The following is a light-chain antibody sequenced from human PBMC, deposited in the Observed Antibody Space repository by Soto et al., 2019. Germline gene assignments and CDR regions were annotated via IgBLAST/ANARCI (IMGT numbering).Light chain of an antibody. CDR3: QQYGSSL. CDR2: GAS. V-gene: IGKV3-20*01. J-gene: IGKJ3*01. Sequence: EIVLTQSPGTLSLSPWARATLSCRASQSVSSSYLAWYQQKPGQAPRLLIYGASSRATGIPDRFSGSGSGTDFTLTISRLAPEDFAVYYCQQYGSSLFGPGTKVDIK. CDR1: QSVSSSY.